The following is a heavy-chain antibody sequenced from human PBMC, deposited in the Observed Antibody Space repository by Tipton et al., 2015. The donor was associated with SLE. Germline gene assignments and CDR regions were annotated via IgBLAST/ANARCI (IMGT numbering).Heavy chain of an antibody. J-gene: IGHJ6*03. CDR3: ARAIGDSGTYYYYYHMDV. D-gene: IGHD3-22*01. CDR2: IFRSGNA. V-gene: IGHV4-30-2*01. CDR1: GGSINSGDYS. Sequence: RSLRLSCAVSGGSINSGDYSWSWIRQPPGKGLEWIGYIFRSGNAYYNPSLKSRVTISVDMSRNQFSLRLSSVTAADSAVYYCARAIGDSGTYYYYYHMDVWGKGTTVTVSS.